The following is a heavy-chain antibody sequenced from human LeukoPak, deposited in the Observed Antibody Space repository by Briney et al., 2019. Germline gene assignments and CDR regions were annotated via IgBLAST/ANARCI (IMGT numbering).Heavy chain of an antibody. CDR3: ATVERFTQPPDY. CDR1: GYTFTGYY. J-gene: IGHJ4*02. D-gene: IGHD2-2*01. V-gene: IGHV1-2*02. Sequence: ASVTVSCKASGYTFTGYYMHWVRQAPGQGREGMGWINPDSGDTKYAQKFKGRVTMTRDTSTSPVYMELSSLRSEDTAVYYCATVERFTQPPDYWGQGTLVTVSS. CDR2: INPDSGDT.